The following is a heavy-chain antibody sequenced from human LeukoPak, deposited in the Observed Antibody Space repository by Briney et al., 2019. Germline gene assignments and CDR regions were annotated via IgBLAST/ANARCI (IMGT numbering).Heavy chain of an antibody. J-gene: IGHJ4*02. D-gene: IGHD2-2*01. V-gene: IGHV3-23*01. CDR1: GFTFSSYA. CDR2: ISGSGGST. Sequence: PGGSLRLSCAASGFTFSSYAMSWVRQAPGKGLEWGSAISGSGGSTYYADSVKGRFAISRDNSKNTLYLQMNSLRAEDTAVYYCARGYQPLGYYFDYWGQGTLVTVSS. CDR3: ARGYQPLGYYFDY.